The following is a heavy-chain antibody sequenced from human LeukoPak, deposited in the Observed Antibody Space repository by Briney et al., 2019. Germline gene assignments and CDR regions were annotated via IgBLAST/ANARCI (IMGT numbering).Heavy chain of an antibody. CDR2: ISYDGSTK. Sequence: GGSLRLSCAASGFTFSSYAMRWVRQAPGMGLEWVAVISYDGSTKHYVDSVKGRFTISRDNSKNTLYLQMNSLRADDTAVYYCARNSGYGDFDYWGQGTLVTASS. J-gene: IGHJ4*02. D-gene: IGHD5-12*01. CDR1: GFTFSSYA. CDR3: ARNSGYGDFDY. V-gene: IGHV3-30-3*01.